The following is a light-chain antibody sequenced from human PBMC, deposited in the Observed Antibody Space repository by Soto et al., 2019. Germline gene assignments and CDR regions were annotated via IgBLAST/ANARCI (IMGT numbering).Light chain of an antibody. Sequence: SVLTQSPGTVSLSPGESATLFCRTSQNISNKYFACYQQRPGQSTRLLIHGSFNRAAGIPDRFSGRGSGTDFTLTISRLQPEDSAVYYCQHYNGSPRTFGQGTKVEIK. V-gene: IGKV3-20*01. J-gene: IGKJ2*01. CDR1: QNISNKY. CDR3: QHYNGSPRT. CDR2: GSF.